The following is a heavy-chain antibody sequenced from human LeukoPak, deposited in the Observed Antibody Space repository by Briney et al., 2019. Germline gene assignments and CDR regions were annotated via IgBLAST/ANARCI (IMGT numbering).Heavy chain of an antibody. Sequence: PSETLSLTRTVSGGSISNYYWSWIRQPPGKGLEWIGYIYYSGSTNYHPSLKSRVTISVDTSKNQFSLKLSSVTAADTAVYYCVRGGPPTVTRLDYWGQGTLVTVSS. CDR2: IYYSGST. J-gene: IGHJ4*02. CDR1: GGSISNYY. CDR3: VRGGPPTVTRLDY. D-gene: IGHD4-17*01. V-gene: IGHV4-59*01.